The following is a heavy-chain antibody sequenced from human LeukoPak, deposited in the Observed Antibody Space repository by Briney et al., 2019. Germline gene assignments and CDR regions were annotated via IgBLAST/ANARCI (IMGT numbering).Heavy chain of an antibody. CDR2: ISYDGSNK. CDR3: ARDGKAYYYDSSGYYFGY. CDR1: GFTFSSYA. J-gene: IGHJ4*02. V-gene: IGHV3-30-3*01. Sequence: GESLRLSCAASGFTFSSYAMHWVRQAPGKGLEWVAVISYDGSNKYYADSVKGRFTISRDNSKNTLYLQMNSLRAEDTAVYYRARDGKAYYYDSSGYYFGYWGQGTLVTVSS. D-gene: IGHD3-22*01.